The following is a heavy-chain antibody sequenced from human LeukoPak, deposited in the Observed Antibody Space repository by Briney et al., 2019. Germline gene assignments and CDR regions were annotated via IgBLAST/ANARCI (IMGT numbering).Heavy chain of an antibody. CDR1: GLTFGYYA. D-gene: IGHD3-9*01. CDR3: ARDILTAYYFDY. J-gene: IGHJ4*02. Sequence: GSLRLSCTGSGLTFGYYAMSWFRPAPGKGLEWVGFIRSKAYGETTDYAASVKGRFTISRDDSKSIAFLQMNSLKTEDTAVYYCARDILTAYYFDYRGQGTLVTVSS. V-gene: IGHV3-49*03. CDR2: IRSKAYGETT.